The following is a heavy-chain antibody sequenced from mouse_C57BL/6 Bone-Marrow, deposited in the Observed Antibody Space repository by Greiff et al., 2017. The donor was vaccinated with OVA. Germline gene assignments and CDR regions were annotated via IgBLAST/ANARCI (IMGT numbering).Heavy chain of an antibody. V-gene: IGHV1-50*01. CDR1: GYTFTSYW. CDR3: ARGVLRYYYAMDY. Sequence: SGAELVKPGASVKLSCKASGYTFTSYWMQWVKQRPGQGLEWIGEIDPSDSYTNYNQKFKGKATLTVDTSSSTAYMQLSSLTSEDSAVYYCARGVLRYYYAMDYWGQGTSVTVSS. D-gene: IGHD1-1*01. J-gene: IGHJ4*01. CDR2: IDPSDSYT.